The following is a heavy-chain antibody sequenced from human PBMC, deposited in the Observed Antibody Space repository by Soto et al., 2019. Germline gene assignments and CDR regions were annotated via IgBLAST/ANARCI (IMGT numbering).Heavy chain of an antibody. D-gene: IGHD3-3*01. V-gene: IGHV3-23*01. CDR1: GFTFGNNA. J-gene: IGHJ6*02. Sequence: EVQLLASGGGLVQPGGSLRLSCAASGFTFGNNAMTWVRQAPGKGLEWVASIGASGGRTYYADSVKGRFTISRDNSKSTLYLQANTLRADDTAIYYCVKDWSGDKCPCMDVWGQGTTVIVSS. CDR2: IGASGGRT. CDR3: VKDWSGDKCPCMDV.